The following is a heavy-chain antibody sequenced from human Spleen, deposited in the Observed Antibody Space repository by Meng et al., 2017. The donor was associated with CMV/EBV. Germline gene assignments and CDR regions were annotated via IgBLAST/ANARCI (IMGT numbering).Heavy chain of an antibody. J-gene: IGHJ6*02. CDR2: IRYDGSNK. CDR3: ARDGGDIVVVPAARSYYYYGMDV. V-gene: IGHV3-30*02. D-gene: IGHD2-2*01. Sequence: GESLKISCAASGFTFSSYGMHWVRQAPGKGLEWVAFIRYDGSNKYYADSVKGRFTISRDNSKNTLYLQMNSLRAEDTAVYYCARDGGDIVVVPAARSYYYYGMDVWGQGTTVTVFS. CDR1: GFTFSSYG.